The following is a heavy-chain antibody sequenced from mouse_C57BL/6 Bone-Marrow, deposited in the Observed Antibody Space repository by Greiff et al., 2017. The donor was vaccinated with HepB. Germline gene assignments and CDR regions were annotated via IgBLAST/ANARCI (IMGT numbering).Heavy chain of an antibody. V-gene: IGHV1-66*01. CDR1: GYSFTSYY. Sequence: VQLKESGPELVKPGASVKISCKASGYSFTSYYIHWVKQRPGQGLEWIGWIYPGSGNTKYNEKFKGKATLTADTSSSTAYMQLSSLTSEDSAVYYCATAQADYWGQGTTLTVSS. CDR2: IYPGSGNT. D-gene: IGHD3-2*02. J-gene: IGHJ2*01. CDR3: ATAQADY.